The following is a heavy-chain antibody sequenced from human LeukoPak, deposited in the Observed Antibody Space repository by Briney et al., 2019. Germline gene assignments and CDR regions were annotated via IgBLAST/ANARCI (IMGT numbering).Heavy chain of an antibody. D-gene: IGHD6-19*01. CDR1: GGSISSYY. V-gene: IGHV4-4*07. CDR3: ARKAVAGTRYFQH. CDR2: IYSSGST. J-gene: IGHJ1*01. Sequence: SETLSLTCTVSGGSISSYYWSWIRQPAEKGLEWIGRIYSSGSTNYNPSLKSRVTMSVDTSKNQFSLKLSSVTAADTAVYYCARKAVAGTRYFQHWGQGTLVTVSS.